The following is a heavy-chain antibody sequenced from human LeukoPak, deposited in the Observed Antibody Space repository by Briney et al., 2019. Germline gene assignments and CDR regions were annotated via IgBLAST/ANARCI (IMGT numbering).Heavy chain of an antibody. CDR3: ARDTHIVVVTAIRASKYYFDY. V-gene: IGHV4-34*01. CDR1: GGSFSGYY. CDR2: INHSGST. D-gene: IGHD2-21*02. J-gene: IGHJ4*02. Sequence: PSETLSLTCAVYGGSFSGYYWSWIRQPPGKGLEWIGEINHSGSTNYNPSLKSRVTISVDTSKNQFSLKLSSVTAADTAVYYCARDTHIVVVTAIRASKYYFDYWGQGTLVTVSS.